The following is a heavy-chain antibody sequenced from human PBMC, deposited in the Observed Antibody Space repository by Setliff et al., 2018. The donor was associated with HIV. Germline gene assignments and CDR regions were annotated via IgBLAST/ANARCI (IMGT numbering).Heavy chain of an antibody. CDR2: IYYSGST. V-gene: IGHV4-59*01. J-gene: IGHJ6*02. D-gene: IGHD3-22*01. CDR3: ARSRTSSGYYGVTGYGMDV. CDR1: GGSISSNW. Sequence: SETLSLTCAVSGGSISSNWWSWVRQSPGKGLEWIGYIYYSGSTNYNPSLKSRVTISVATSKNQFSLKLNSVTTADTAVYYCARSRTSSGYYGVTGYGMDVWGQGTTVTVSS.